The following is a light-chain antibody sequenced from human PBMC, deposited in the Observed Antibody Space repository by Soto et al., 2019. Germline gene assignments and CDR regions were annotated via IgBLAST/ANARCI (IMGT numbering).Light chain of an antibody. CDR1: SSDVGGYDH. CDR2: EVT. J-gene: IGLJ1*01. Sequence: QSALTQPPSASGSPGQSVTIPCTGTSSDVGGYDHVSWYQQHPGKAPKLMIYEVTKRPAGVPDRFSGSKSGNTASLTVSGLQAEDEADYYCSSDAVNYNDVFGTGTKLTVL. V-gene: IGLV2-8*01. CDR3: SSDAVNYNDV.